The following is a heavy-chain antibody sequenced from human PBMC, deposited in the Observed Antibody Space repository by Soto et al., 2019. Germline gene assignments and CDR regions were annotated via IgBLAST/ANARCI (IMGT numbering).Heavy chain of an antibody. CDR3: ARTIAAAALSHGDY. J-gene: IGHJ4*02. CDR2: ISGSGGST. CDR1: GFTFSSYA. D-gene: IGHD6-13*01. V-gene: IGHV3-23*01. Sequence: PGGSLRLSCAASGFTFSSYAMSWVRQAPGKGLEWVSAISGSGGSTYYADSVKGRFTISRDNSKNTLYLQMNSLRAEDTAVYYCARTIAAAALSHGDYWGQGTLVTVSS.